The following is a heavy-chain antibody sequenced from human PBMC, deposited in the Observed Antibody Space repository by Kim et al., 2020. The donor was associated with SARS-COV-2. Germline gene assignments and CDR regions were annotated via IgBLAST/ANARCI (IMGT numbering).Heavy chain of an antibody. J-gene: IGHJ6*02. CDR1: GFTFSNFA. V-gene: IGHV3-23*01. D-gene: IGHD2-2*03. CDR2: IRGSGGTT. CDR3: AKDGYCSNDTCLHPGYYGIGG. Sequence: GGSLRLSCAASGFTFSNFAMSWVRQAPGKGLEWVSLIRGSGGTTYYADSVKGRFTISRDISKETVYLQMNSLRDEDTAVYYCAKDGYCSNDTCLHPGYYGIGGWGQGTTVTVS.